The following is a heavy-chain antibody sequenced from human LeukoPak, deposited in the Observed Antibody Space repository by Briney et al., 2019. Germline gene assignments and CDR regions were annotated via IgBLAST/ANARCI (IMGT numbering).Heavy chain of an antibody. CDR3: AKQRATGAGTDTRYFDY. CDR1: GFTFSTFA. J-gene: IGHJ4*02. CDR2: INGNSHYT. D-gene: IGHD1-1*01. Sequence: PGGSLRLSCAASGFTFSTFAMSWVRQAPGKGLEWVSAINGNSHYTYHADSVTGRFTISRDNSKNTLYLQMHSLGTEDTAVYYCAKQRATGAGTDTRYFDYWGQGSLVTVSS. V-gene: IGHV3-23*01.